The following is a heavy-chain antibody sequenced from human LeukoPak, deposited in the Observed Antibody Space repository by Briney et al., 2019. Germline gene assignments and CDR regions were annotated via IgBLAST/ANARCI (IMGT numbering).Heavy chain of an antibody. D-gene: IGHD3-10*01. Sequence: SETLSLTCAVYGGSSSGYYWSWIRQPPGKGLEWIGEINHSGSTNYNPSLKSRVTISVDTSKNQFSLKLSSVTAADTAVYYCARGRGWFGETWFDPWGQGTLVTVSS. J-gene: IGHJ5*02. CDR3: ARGRGWFGETWFDP. CDR2: INHSGST. CDR1: GGSSSGYY. V-gene: IGHV4-34*01.